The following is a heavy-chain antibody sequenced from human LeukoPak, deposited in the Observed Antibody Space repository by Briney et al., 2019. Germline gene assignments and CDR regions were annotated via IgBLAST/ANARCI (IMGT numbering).Heavy chain of an antibody. CDR1: GFTFRSYA. J-gene: IGHJ4*02. CDR3: AKAQRPPILYYFDY. CDR2: ISGSGSST. Sequence: HTGGSLRLSCAASGFTFRSYAMSWVRQAPGKGLEWVSGISGSGSSTNYADSVKGRFTISRDNSKKTLYLQMNSLRAEDTAIYYCAKAQRPPILYYFDYWGQGTLVTVSS. V-gene: IGHV3-23*01. D-gene: IGHD6-25*01.